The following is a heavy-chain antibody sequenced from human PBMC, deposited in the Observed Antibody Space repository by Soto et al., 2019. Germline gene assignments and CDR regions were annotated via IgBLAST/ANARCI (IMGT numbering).Heavy chain of an antibody. CDR1: GFTFSDNY. Sequence: EVHLVESGGGLVQPGGSLRLSCTGSGFTFSDNYIDWVRQAPGKGLEWVGRSRDKAQGYSTIYAASVKGRFTTSRDESKISVYLQMNSLKTEDTAIYYCVRTTYFSDSSVYTRFFDYWGQGTLVTVSS. V-gene: IGHV3-72*01. D-gene: IGHD3-22*01. CDR3: VRTTYFSDSSVYTRFFDY. J-gene: IGHJ4*02. CDR2: SRDKAQGYST.